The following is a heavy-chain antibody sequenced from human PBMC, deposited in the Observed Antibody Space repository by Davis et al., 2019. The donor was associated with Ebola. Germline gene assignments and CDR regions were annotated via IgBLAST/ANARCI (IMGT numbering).Heavy chain of an antibody. J-gene: IGHJ5*02. D-gene: IGHD3-10*01. Sequence: AASVKVSCKVSGYTLTELSMHWVRQAPGKGLEWMGGFDPEDGETIYAQKFQGRVTMTTDTSTSTAYMELRSLRSDDTAVYYCARDMGMVQEANWFDPWGQGTLVTVSS. CDR2: FDPEDGET. CDR1: GYTLTELS. CDR3: ARDMGMVQEANWFDP. V-gene: IGHV1-24*01.